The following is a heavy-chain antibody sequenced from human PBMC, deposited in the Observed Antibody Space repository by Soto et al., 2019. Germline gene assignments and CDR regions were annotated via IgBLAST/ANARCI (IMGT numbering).Heavy chain of an antibody. Sequence: ASVKVSCKASGGTFSSYSISWVRQAPGQGLEWMGGIIPIFGTANYAQKFQGRVTITADESTSTAYMELSSLRSEDTAVYYCARSGYDSSGYYLANYWGQGTLVTVSS. V-gene: IGHV1-69*13. CDR1: GGTFSSYS. D-gene: IGHD3-22*01. CDR3: ARSGYDSSGYYLANY. CDR2: IIPIFGTA. J-gene: IGHJ4*02.